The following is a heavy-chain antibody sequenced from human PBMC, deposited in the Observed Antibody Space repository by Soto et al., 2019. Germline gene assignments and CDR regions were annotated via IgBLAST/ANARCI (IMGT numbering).Heavy chain of an antibody. CDR3: ARLIAAGEDWFDP. CDR1: GFTFSSYW. J-gene: IGHJ5*02. Sequence: EVQLVESGGGLVQPGGSLRLSCAASGFTFSSYWMSWVRQAPGKGLEWVANIKQDGSEKYYVDSVKGRFTISRDNAKNSLYLQMNSLRAEDMAVYYCARLIAAGEDWFDPWGQGTLVTVSS. CDR2: IKQDGSEK. D-gene: IGHD6-13*01. V-gene: IGHV3-7*03.